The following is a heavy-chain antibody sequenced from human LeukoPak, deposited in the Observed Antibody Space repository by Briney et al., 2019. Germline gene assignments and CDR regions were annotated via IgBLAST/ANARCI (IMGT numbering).Heavy chain of an antibody. D-gene: IGHD3-16*02. CDR1: GGSISGYY. Sequence: SETLSLTCIVSGGSISGYYWSWIRQPPGKGLEWIGYIYSSGSTNYNPSLRSRVTISVDTSKRQFSLKVNSVTAADTAVYYCARRYRGFFDYWGQGILVTVSS. J-gene: IGHJ4*02. CDR3: ARRYRGFFDY. CDR2: IYSSGST. V-gene: IGHV4-59*01.